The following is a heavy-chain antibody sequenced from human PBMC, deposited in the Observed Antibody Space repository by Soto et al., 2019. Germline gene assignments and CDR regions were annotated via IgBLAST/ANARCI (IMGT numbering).Heavy chain of an antibody. V-gene: IGHV1-24*01. Sequence: QVQLVQSGAEVKKPGASVKVSCKDSGYTLTELSMHWVRQAPGKGLEWTGGFDPEDGETIYAQKFQGRVTMTEDTSTDTAYMELSSLRSEDTAVYYCATSESVAVAVGGNWFDPWGQGTLVTVSS. CDR1: GYTLTELS. J-gene: IGHJ5*02. D-gene: IGHD6-19*01. CDR3: ATSESVAVAVGGNWFDP. CDR2: FDPEDGET.